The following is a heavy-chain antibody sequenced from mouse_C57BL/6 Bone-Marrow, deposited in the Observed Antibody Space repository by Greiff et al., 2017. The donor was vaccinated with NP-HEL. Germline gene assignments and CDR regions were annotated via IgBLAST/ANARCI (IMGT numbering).Heavy chain of an antibody. Sequence: VQLQQSGPVLVKPGASVKMSCKASGYTFTDYYMNWVKQSHGKSLEWIGVINPYNGGTSYNQKFKGKATLTVDKSSSTAYMELNSLTSEDSAVYYCARWDSSNYAMDYWGQGTSVTVSS. CDR2: INPYNGGT. CDR3: ARWDSSNYAMDY. J-gene: IGHJ4*01. V-gene: IGHV1-19*01. CDR1: GYTFTDYY. D-gene: IGHD1-1*01.